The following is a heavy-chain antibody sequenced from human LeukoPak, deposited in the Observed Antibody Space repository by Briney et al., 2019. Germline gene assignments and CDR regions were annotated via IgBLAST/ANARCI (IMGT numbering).Heavy chain of an antibody. CDR2: INPNSGGT. J-gene: IGHJ4*02. D-gene: IGHD3-22*01. V-gene: IGHV1-2*02. Sequence: ASVKVSCKASGYTFTGYYMHWVRQAPGQGLEWVGWINPNSGGTNYAQKFQGRVTMTRDTSISTAYMELSRLRSDDTAVYYCARIPTYYYDSSGYYDYWGQGTLVTVSS. CDR1: GYTFTGYY. CDR3: ARIPTYYYDSSGYYDY.